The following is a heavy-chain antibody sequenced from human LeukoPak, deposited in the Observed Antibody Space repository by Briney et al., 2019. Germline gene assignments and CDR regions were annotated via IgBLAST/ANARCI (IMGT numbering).Heavy chain of an antibody. CDR3: AVTRTMVRGVPPHFDY. Sequence: ASVRVSCRASGYTFTSYDIDWVRQATGQGLEWMGWMNPNSGNTGYAQKFQGRVTMTRNTSISTAYMELSSLRSEDTAVYYCAVTRTMVRGVPPHFDYWGQGTLVTVSS. CDR1: GYTFTSYD. CDR2: MNPNSGNT. V-gene: IGHV1-8*01. D-gene: IGHD3-10*01. J-gene: IGHJ4*02.